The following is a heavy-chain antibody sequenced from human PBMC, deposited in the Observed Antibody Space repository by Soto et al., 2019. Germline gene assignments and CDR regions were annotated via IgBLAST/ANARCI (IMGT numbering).Heavy chain of an antibody. CDR1: GLTVSNAY. V-gene: IGHV3-53*01. CDR3: VRPLTSGRNSGLDV. CDR2: IYDNGTT. J-gene: IGHJ6*02. Sequence: PGGSLRLSCAASGLTVSNAYMAWVRQAPGMGLEWVSVIYDNGTTYYADSVKGRFTISRDTSTNTLSLQMDSLRAEDTAVYYCVRPLTSGRNSGLDVWGQGTTVTVYS. D-gene: IGHD3-10*01.